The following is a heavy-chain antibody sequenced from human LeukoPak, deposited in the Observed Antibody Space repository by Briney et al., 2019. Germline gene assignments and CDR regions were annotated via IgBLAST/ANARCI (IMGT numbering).Heavy chain of an antibody. CDR1: GFTFSSYW. J-gene: IGHJ4*02. CDR2: IYSGGST. CDR3: ARGGATYYFDY. D-gene: IGHD1-26*01. Sequence: GGSLRLSCAASGFTFSSYWMGWIRQAPGKGLEWVSVIYSGGSTYYADSVKGRFTISRDNSKNTLYLQMNSLRAEDTAVHYCARGGATYYFDYWGQGTLVTVSS. V-gene: IGHV3-66*01.